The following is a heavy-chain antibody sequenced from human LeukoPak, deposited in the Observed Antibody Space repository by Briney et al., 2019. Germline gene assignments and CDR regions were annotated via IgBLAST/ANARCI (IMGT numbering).Heavy chain of an antibody. Sequence: PGGSLRLSCAASGFTFSSYEMNWVRQAPGKGLEWVSYISSSGSTIYYADSVKGRFTISRDNAKSSLYLQMDSLRDEDTAVYYCVGDCSGTSCHGYWGQGTLVTVSS. CDR1: GFTFSSYE. CDR3: VGDCSGTSCHGY. J-gene: IGHJ4*02. V-gene: IGHV3-48*03. D-gene: IGHD2-2*01. CDR2: ISSSGSTI.